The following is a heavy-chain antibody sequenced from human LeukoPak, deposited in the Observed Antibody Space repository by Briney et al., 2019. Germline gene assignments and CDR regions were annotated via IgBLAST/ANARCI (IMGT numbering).Heavy chain of an antibody. CDR1: GYTFTNYY. V-gene: IGHV1-46*01. J-gene: IGHJ4*02. CDR3: AREESGGYFDY. D-gene: IGHD2-8*02. CDR2: INPTGTST. Sequence: ASVKVSCKASGYTFTNYYMHSVRQAPGQGPEWMGLINPTGTSTNYAQKFQGRVTMTRDTSTTTVYMELSSLRSEDTAVYYCAREESGGYFDYWGQGTLVTVSS.